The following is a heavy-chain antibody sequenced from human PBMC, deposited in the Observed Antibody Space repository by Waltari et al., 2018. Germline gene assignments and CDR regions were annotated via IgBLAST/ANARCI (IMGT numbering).Heavy chain of an antibody. Sequence: QVQLVQSGAEVKKPGASVKVSCKASGYTFTSYGISWVRQAPGQGLEWMGWISAYNGNTTYAQNLQGRVTMTTDTSTSTAYMELRSLRSDDTAVYYCARDKDSSGYYYVRAFDIWGQGTMVTVSS. V-gene: IGHV1-18*01. D-gene: IGHD3-22*01. CDR3: ARDKDSSGYYYVRAFDI. CDR2: ISAYNGNT. J-gene: IGHJ3*02. CDR1: GYTFTSYG.